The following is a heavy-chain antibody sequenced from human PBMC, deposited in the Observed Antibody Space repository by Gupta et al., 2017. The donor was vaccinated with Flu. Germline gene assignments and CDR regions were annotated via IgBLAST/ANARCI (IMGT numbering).Heavy chain of an antibody. Sequence: LEWVTVISYDGSNKYHRDSVKGRFTASRDNSKNTLYLQMNSLRPEDTAVYYGAKDLAVVGTSLGFASSQNDDWGQVTLVTVSS. CDR3: AKDLAVVGTSLGFASSQNDD. V-gene: IGHV3-30*18. D-gene: IGHD6-13*01. CDR2: ISYDGSNK. J-gene: IGHJ4*02.